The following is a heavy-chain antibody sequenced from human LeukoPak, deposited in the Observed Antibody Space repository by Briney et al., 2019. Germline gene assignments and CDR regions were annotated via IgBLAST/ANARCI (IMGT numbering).Heavy chain of an antibody. V-gene: IGHV3-53*01. CDR2: LYSGGSA. J-gene: IGHJ3*01. CDR1: GFIVSSNY. Sequence: PGGSLRLSCAASGFIVSSNYMNWVRQAPGKGLEWIAVLYSGGSAYYADSVKGRFTISRDNSKNTLYLQIYSLRAEDTAMYFCAKDIQLSTWGLGTMVTVSS. D-gene: IGHD5-24*01. CDR3: AKDIQLST.